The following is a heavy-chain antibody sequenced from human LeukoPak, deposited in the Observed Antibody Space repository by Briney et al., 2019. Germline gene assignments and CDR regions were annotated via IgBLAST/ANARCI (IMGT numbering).Heavy chain of an antibody. CDR2: IYYSGNT. V-gene: IGHV4-39*01. D-gene: IGHD2-21*01. CDR1: GGSISSSSYY. J-gene: IGHJ4*02. Sequence: SETLSLTCTVSGGSISSSSYYWGWIRQPPGKGLEWIGSIYYSGNTYYNPSLKSRVTISVDTSKNQFSLKLSSVTAADTAVYHCARPRQGEYYFDHWGQGTLVTVSS. CDR3: ARPRQGEYYFDH.